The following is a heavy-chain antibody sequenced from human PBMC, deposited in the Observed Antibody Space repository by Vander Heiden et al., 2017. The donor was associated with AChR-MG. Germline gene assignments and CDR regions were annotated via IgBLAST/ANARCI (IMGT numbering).Heavy chain of an antibody. J-gene: IGHJ3*02. D-gene: IGHD3-10*01. CDR3: ARTYYYGSGSYRENAFEI. V-gene: IGHV1-2*06. CDR2: INPNTGAT. CDR1: GYTFSGTAYY. Sequence: QVQLVQSGAEVKKPGASVKVSCKASGYTFSGTAYYMHWVRQAPGQGLEWLGRINPNTGATDYSQRFQGRVTLTTDRTISTAYLELSRLTSDDTAVYYCARTYYYGSGSYRENAFEIWGQGTMVTVS.